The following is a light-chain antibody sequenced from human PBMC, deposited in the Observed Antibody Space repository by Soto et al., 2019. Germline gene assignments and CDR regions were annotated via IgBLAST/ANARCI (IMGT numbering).Light chain of an antibody. V-gene: IGKV1-39*01. CDR3: QQSYSTPVT. Sequence: DIQMTQSPSSLSASVGDRVTITCRASQSIYNYLNWYQQKPGKAPKLLIYAASSLESGVPSRFSGSGSWTDFTLTISSLQPEDFATYYCQQSYSTPVTFGQATKLEIK. J-gene: IGKJ2*01. CDR2: AAS. CDR1: QSIYNY.